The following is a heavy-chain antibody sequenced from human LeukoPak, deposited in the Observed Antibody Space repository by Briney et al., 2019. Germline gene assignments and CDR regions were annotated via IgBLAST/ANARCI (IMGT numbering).Heavy chain of an antibody. V-gene: IGHV4-31*03. CDR3: ARDTAECSGGSRYSTPNFDY. Sequence: SQTLSLTCTVSGGSISSGGYYWSWIRQHPGKGLEWIGYIYYSGSTYYNPSLKSRVTISVDTSKNQFSLKLSSVTAADTAVYYCARDTAECSGGSRYSTPNFDYWGQGTLVTVSS. J-gene: IGHJ4*02. CDR2: IYYSGST. D-gene: IGHD2-15*01. CDR1: GGSISSGGYY.